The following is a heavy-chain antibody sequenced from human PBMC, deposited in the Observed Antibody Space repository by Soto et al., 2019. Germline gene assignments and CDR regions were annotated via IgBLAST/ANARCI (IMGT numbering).Heavy chain of an antibody. CDR2: IIPIFGTA. Sequence: SVKVSCKASGGTFSSYAISWVRQAPGQGLEWMGGIIPIFGTANYAQKFQGRVTITADESTSTAYMELSSLRSEDTAVYYCASPFRDILLVPAAPVYYYYGMDVWGQGTTVTVSS. CDR3: ASPFRDILLVPAAPVYYYYGMDV. J-gene: IGHJ6*02. V-gene: IGHV1-69*13. D-gene: IGHD2-2*01. CDR1: GGTFSSYA.